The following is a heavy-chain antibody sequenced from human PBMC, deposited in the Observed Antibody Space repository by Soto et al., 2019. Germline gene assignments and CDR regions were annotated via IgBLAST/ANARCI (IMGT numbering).Heavy chain of an antibody. Sequence: PGGSLRLSCAASGFTFSSYAMHWVRQAPGKGLEWVAVISYDGSNKYYADSVKGRFTTSRDNSKNTLYLQMNSLRAEDTAVYYCAKSNNDGPSGVYFDYWGQGTLVTVSS. CDR2: ISYDGSNK. CDR1: GFTFSSYA. CDR3: AKSNNDGPSGVYFDY. J-gene: IGHJ4*02. D-gene: IGHD7-27*01. V-gene: IGHV3-30*18.